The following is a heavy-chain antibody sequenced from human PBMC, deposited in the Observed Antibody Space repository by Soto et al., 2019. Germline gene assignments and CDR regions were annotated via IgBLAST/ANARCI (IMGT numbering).Heavy chain of an antibody. J-gene: IGHJ4*02. CDR2: ISYDGSNK. CDR1: GFTFSSYG. V-gene: IGHV3-30*18. CDR3: AKDNGDSSGWPIDY. D-gene: IGHD6-19*01. Sequence: QVQLVESGGGVVQPGRSLRLSCAASGFTFSSYGMHWVRQAPGKGLEWVAVISYDGSNKYYADSVKGRFTISRDNSKNTLYLQMNSLRAEDTAVYYCAKDNGDSSGWPIDYWGQGTLVTVSS.